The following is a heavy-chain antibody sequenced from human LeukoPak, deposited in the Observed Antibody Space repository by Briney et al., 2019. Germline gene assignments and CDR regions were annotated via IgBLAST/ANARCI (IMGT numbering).Heavy chain of an antibody. Sequence: SETLSLTCTVSGGFISGFYWSWIRQPPGKGLEWIGYIYYSGSTNYNPSLKSRVTISVDTSKNQVSLKLSSVTAADTAVYYCARREYYYGGSGYSFDYWGQGTLVTVSS. D-gene: IGHD3-22*01. CDR3: ARREYYYGGSGYSFDY. V-gene: IGHV4-59*08. CDR2: IYYSGST. CDR1: GGFISGFY. J-gene: IGHJ4*02.